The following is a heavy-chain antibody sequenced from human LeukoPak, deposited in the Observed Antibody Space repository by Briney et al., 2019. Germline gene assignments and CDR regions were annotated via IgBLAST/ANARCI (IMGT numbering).Heavy chain of an antibody. J-gene: IGHJ4*02. CDR2: INTYNGHT. D-gene: IGHD1-7*01. Sequence: ASVKVSCKASGYSFSSYGFSWVRQAPGQGLEWMGWINTYNGHTNYTQTLQGRVTMTTDTSTSTAYMELRNLRPDDTAVYFCARDPQITGTTAYYFDYWGQGTLVTVSS. CDR3: ARDPQITGTTAYYFDY. V-gene: IGHV1-18*01. CDR1: GYSFSSYG.